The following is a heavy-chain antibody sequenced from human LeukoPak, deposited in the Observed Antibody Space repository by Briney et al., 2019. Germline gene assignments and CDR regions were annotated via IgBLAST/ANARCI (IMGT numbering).Heavy chain of an antibody. CDR3: ARDLGSVGHTYGY. D-gene: IGHD5-18*01. Sequence: GGSLRLSCAASGFTFSSYSMNWVRQAPGKGLEWVSYISSSSSTIYYADSVKGRFTISRDNAKNSLYLQMNSLRAEDTAVYYCARDLGSVGHTYGYWGQGTLVTVS. CDR1: GFTFSSYS. V-gene: IGHV3-48*04. J-gene: IGHJ4*02. CDR2: ISSSSSTI.